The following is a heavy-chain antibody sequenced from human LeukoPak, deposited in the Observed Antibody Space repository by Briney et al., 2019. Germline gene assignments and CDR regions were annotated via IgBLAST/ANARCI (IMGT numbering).Heavy chain of an antibody. J-gene: IGHJ3*02. CDR1: GGSISSSSYY. CDR2: IYYSGST. V-gene: IGHV4-39*02. D-gene: IGHD1-7*01. CDR3: ARDGSNWNYVGSRAFDI. Sequence: SETLSLTCTVSGGSISSSSYYWGWIRRPPGKGLEWIGSIYYSGSTYYNPSLKSRVTISVDTSKNQFSLKLSSVTAADTAVYYCARDGSNWNYVGSRAFDIWGQGTMVTVSS.